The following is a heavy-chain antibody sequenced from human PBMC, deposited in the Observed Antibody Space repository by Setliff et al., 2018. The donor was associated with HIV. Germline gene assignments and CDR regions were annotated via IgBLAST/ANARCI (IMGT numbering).Heavy chain of an antibody. CDR1: GYVFTNYW. CDR2: ISPDDSDT. CDR3: ARHFGISYRSPFDP. Sequence: GESLKISCKSSGYVFTNYWIGWVRQMPGKGLEWMGIISPDDSDTRYSPSFQGQVTISVDKSTSTAYLQWSSLKASDSAIYYCARHFGISYRSPFDPWGQGTLVTVPS. V-gene: IGHV5-51*01. D-gene: IGHD3-3*01. J-gene: IGHJ5*02.